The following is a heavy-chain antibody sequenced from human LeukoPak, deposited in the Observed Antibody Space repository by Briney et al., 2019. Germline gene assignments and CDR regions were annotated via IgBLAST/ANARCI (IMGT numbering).Heavy chain of an antibody. D-gene: IGHD3-3*01. Sequence: GGSLRLSCAASGFTFSDYYMSWIRQAPGKGLEWVSYISSSGSTIYYADSVKGRFTISRDNAKNSLYLQMNSLRAEDTAVYYCARGNTYYDFWSGYYKDYMDVWGKGTTVTVSS. CDR3: ARGNTYYDFWSGYYKDYMDV. V-gene: IGHV3-11*04. J-gene: IGHJ6*03. CDR2: ISSSGSTI. CDR1: GFTFSDYY.